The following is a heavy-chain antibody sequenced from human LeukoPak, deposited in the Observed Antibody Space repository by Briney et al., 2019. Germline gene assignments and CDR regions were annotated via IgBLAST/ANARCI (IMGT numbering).Heavy chain of an antibody. Sequence: SETLSLTCAVSGVSFSGYYWSWIRQPPGKGPEWIGEISHSGRSTYNPSLKSRVTISLDTSKNQFSLKLSFVTAACTAVYYCTRTSPGIPLDFWGQGTLVSVSS. CDR3: TRTSPGIPLDF. V-gene: IGHV4-34*01. D-gene: IGHD1-26*01. CDR1: GVSFSGYY. J-gene: IGHJ4*02. CDR2: ISHSGRS.